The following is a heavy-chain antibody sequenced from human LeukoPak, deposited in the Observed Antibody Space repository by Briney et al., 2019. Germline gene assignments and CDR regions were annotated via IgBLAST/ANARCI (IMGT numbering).Heavy chain of an antibody. V-gene: IGHV3-23*01. Sequence: GGSLRLSCAASGFTFSSYAMSWVRQAPGKGLEWVSGFSGGDGSTSYADSVKVRFTISRDNSKNTLYLQMNSLRAEDTAVYYCAKGKVVPATIYDYWGQGTLVTVSS. CDR2: FSGGDGST. J-gene: IGHJ4*02. D-gene: IGHD2-2*02. CDR1: GFTFSSYA. CDR3: AKGKVVPATIYDY.